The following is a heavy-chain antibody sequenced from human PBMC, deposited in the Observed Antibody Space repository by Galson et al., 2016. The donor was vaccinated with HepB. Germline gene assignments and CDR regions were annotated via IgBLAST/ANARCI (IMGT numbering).Heavy chain of an antibody. CDR1: NHG. CDR2: ISGNNANA. V-gene: IGHV1-18*01. CDR3: VKASAVAAPLRA. J-gene: IGHJ5*02. Sequence: SVKVSCKASNHGITWVRQAPGQGLEWMGWISGNNANAKYAQKFQGRVTMTTDTSTSTAYMEVRGLRSDDTAVYYCVKASAVAAPLRAWGQGTLVIVS. D-gene: IGHD2-15*01.